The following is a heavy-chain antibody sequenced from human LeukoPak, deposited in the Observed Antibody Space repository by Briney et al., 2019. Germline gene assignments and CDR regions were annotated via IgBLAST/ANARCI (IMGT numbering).Heavy chain of an antibody. D-gene: IGHD3-10*01. J-gene: IGHJ4*02. V-gene: IGHV3-7*04. CDR2: IKQDGSEK. Sequence: RSGGSLRLSCAAPGFTFSTYWMSWVRQAPGKGLEWVANIKQDGSEKYYVDSVRGRFTISRDNPKNSLYLQMNSLRAEDTAVYYCAMDLAYYGWGSYLNWGQGTLVTVSS. CDR1: GFTFSTYW. CDR3: AMDLAYYGWGSYLN.